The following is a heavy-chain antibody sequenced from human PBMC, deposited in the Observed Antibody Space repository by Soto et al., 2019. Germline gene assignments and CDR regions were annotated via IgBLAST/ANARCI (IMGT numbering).Heavy chain of an antibody. D-gene: IGHD4-17*01. V-gene: IGHV4-61*01. CDR3: ARGATVTQFDY. CDR1: GVSVSSGSFY. Sequence: SETLSLTCTVSGVSVSSGSFYWAWIRQPPGKGLEWIGFGSYSGTTNYKPSLKSRVTISVDTSRSQISLKVSSLTAADTAVYYCARGATVTQFDYWGRGTLVTVCS. J-gene: IGHJ4*02. CDR2: GSYSGTT.